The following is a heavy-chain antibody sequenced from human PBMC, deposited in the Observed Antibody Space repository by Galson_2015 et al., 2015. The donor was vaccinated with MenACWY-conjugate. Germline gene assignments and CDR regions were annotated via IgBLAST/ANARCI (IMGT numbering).Heavy chain of an antibody. CDR2: VIPILGEV. D-gene: IGHD3-16*01. V-gene: IGHV1-69*04. J-gene: IGHJ6*02. Sequence: SVKVSCKASGGTFTTFGISWVRQAPGQGLECVGRVIPILGEVTYAQEFQGRVTITADKSTWTAYMELSSLRSDDTAVYYCAGGVAGGHNYYGLDVWGQGTTGIVSS. CDR3: AGGVAGGHNYYGLDV. CDR1: GGTFTTFG.